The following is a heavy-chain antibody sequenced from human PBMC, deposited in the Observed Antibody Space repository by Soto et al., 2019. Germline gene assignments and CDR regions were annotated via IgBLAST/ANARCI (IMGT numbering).Heavy chain of an antibody. D-gene: IGHD1-26*01. CDR3: ERHYRGTYYYYGMDV. CDR1: GASISSGGYY. J-gene: IGHJ6*02. V-gene: IGHV4-31*03. Sequence: SETLSLTCTVSGASISSGGYYWSWIRQQPGKGLEWIGDIYTSGSTYHNPSLKSRVTISVDTSKNQFSLKVSSVTAADTAVYYCERHYRGTYYYYGMDVWGQGTKVTVYS. CDR2: IYTSGST.